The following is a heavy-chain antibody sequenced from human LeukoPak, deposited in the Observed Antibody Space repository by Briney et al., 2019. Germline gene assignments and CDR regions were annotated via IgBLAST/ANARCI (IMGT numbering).Heavy chain of an antibody. CDR3: ARTPYYYGSGSRPRYFDL. D-gene: IGHD3-10*01. CDR2: INHSGST. J-gene: IGHJ2*01. V-gene: IGHV4-34*01. CDR1: GGSFSGYY. Sequence: SETLSLTCAVYGGSFSGYYWSWIRQPPGKGLEWIGEINHSGSTNYNPSLKSRVTISVDTSKNQFSLKLSSVTAADTAVYYCARTPYYYGSGSRPRYFDLWGRGTLVTVSS.